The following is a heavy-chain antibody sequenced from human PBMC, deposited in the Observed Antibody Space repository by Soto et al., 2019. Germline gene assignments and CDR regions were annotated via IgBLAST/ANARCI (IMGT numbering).Heavy chain of an antibody. CDR1: AFSFTDAW. CDR2: IKSKPDGGTT. CDR3: TGSGTYYGDFDH. D-gene: IGHD1-26*01. V-gene: IGHV3-15*07. Sequence: DVPLVESGGGLVKAGGSLRLSCVASAFSFTDAWMNWVRQAPGKGLEWVGRIKSKPDGGTTDYAAPVKGRFSISRDXSKNQLYLQMNSLKTEDTAVYYCTGSGTYYGDFDHWGQGALVTVSS. J-gene: IGHJ4*02.